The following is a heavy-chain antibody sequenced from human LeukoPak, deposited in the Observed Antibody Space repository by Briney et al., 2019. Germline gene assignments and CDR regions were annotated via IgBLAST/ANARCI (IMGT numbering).Heavy chain of an antibody. CDR2: IYPGDSDT. CDR3: ARGGAPYCGGDCRGRYFDY. D-gene: IGHD2-21*02. V-gene: IGHV5-51*01. CDR1: GYSFTSYW. Sequence: GESLKISCKGSGYSFTSYWIGWVRQMPGKGLEWMGIIYPGDSDTRYSPSFQGQVTISADKSISTAYLQWSSLKASDTAMYYCARGGAPYCGGDCRGRYFDYWGQGTLVTVSS. J-gene: IGHJ4*02.